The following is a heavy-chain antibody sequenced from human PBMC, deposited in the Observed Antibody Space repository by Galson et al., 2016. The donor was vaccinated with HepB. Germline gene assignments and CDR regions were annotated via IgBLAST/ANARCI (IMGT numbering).Heavy chain of an antibody. V-gene: IGHV1-18*01. J-gene: IGHJ4*02. D-gene: IGHD2/OR15-2a*01. CDR1: GYTFTTSG. Sequence: SVKVSCKASGYTFTTSGISWVRQAPGQGLEWMGWISTYSGNTKYAQKFQGGLTLTTDSSTTTAYMELRSLRFDDTALYYWARDVQYLLDSWGQGTLVTVSS. CDR3: ARDVQYLLDS. CDR2: ISTYSGNT.